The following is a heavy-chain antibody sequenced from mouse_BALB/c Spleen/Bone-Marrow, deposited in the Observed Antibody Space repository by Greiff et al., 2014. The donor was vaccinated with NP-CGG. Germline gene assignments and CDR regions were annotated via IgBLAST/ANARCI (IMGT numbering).Heavy chain of an antibody. D-gene: IGHD1-1*01. CDR2: ISDGGSYT. Sequence: EVQLVESGGGLVKSGGSLKLSCAASGFTFSDYYMYWVRQTPEKRLEWVATISDGGSYTYYPDSVKGRFTISRDKAKNNLYLQMSSLKSEDTAMYYCVLRWFAYWGQGTLVTVSA. V-gene: IGHV5-4*02. CDR3: VLRWFAY. J-gene: IGHJ3*01. CDR1: GFTFSDYY.